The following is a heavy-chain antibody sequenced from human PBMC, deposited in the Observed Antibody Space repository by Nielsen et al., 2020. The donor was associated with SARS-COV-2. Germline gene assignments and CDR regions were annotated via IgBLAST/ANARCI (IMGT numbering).Heavy chain of an antibody. CDR1: GYTLTELS. V-gene: IGHV1-24*01. Sequence: ASVKVSCKVSGYTLTELSMHWVRQAPGKGLEWMGGFDPEDGETIYAQKFQGRVTMTEDTSTDTAYMELSSLRSEDTAVYYCATLPSCSSTSCYTGYFDYWGQGTLVTVSS. CDR2: FDPEDGET. D-gene: IGHD2-2*02. J-gene: IGHJ4*02. CDR3: ATLPSCSSTSCYTGYFDY.